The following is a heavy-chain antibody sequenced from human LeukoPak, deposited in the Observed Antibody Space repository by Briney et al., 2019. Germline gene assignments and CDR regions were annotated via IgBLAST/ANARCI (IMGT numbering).Heavy chain of an antibody. CDR3: AKDAFYGSGSRWFDP. Sequence: SETLSLTCTASGGSISSYYWSWIRQPPGKGLEWIGYIYYSGSTYYNPSLKSRVTISVDTSKNQFSLKLSSVTAADTAVYYCAKDAFYGSGSRWFDPWGQGTPVTVSS. D-gene: IGHD3-10*01. CDR1: GGSISSYY. J-gene: IGHJ5*02. CDR2: IYYSGST. V-gene: IGHV4-59*01.